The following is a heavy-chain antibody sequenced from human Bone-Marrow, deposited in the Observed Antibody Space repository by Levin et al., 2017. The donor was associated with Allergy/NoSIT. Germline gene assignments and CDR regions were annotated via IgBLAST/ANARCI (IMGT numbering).Heavy chain of an antibody. Sequence: GESLKISCAASGFTFSSYGMHWVRQAPGKGLEWVAVISYDGSNKYYADSVKGRFTISRDNSKNTLYLQMNSLRAEDTAVYYCAHAADSNYTYYYGMDVWGQGTTVTVSS. J-gene: IGHJ6*02. CDR2: ISYDGSNK. D-gene: IGHD4-11*01. V-gene: IGHV3-30*03. CDR3: AHAADSNYTYYYGMDV. CDR1: GFTFSSYG.